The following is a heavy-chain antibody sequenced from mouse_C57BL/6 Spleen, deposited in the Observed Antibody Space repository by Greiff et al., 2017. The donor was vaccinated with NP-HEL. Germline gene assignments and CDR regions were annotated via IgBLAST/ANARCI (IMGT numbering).Heavy chain of an antibody. CDR3: AREPLGLLRGYAMDY. D-gene: IGHD2-3*01. CDR2: INPSSGYT. Sequence: QVQLKESGAELAKPGASVKLSCKASGYTFTSYWMHWVKQRPGQGLEWIGYINPSSGYTKYNQKFKDKATLTADKSSSTAYMQLRSLTYEDSAVYYCAREPLGLLRGYAMDYWGQGTSVTVSS. V-gene: IGHV1-7*01. J-gene: IGHJ4*01. CDR1: GYTFTSYW.